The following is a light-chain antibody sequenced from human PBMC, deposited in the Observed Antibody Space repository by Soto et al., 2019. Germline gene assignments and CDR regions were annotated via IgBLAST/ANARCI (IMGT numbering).Light chain of an antibody. V-gene: IGKV3-20*01. CDR1: QSVSSSY. CDR3: QQYGGAPLT. Sequence: DIVLTQSPGTVSLSPGERTSLSCRASQSVSSSYLAWYQQKPGQAPRLLIYGASSRATGIPDRFSGSGSGTDFTLTISRLEPEDFAVYYCQQYGGAPLTFGGGTKVEIK. CDR2: GAS. J-gene: IGKJ4*01.